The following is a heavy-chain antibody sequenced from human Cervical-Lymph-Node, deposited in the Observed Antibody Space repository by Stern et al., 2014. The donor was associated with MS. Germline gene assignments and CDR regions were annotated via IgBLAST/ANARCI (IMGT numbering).Heavy chain of an antibody. Sequence: VQQEESGPGLVKPSETLSLTFTVSCGSISSYYWSWIRQPPGKGLEWIGYIYYNGSPNYNPPLKSRVPISGDPAKNQFSLKLSSGTAGGPAGYYWAKGATQAFDPWGQGTLVTVSS. J-gene: IGHJ5*02. CDR1: CGSISSYY. CDR3: AKGATQAFDP. V-gene: IGHV4-59*01. CDR2: IYYNGSP.